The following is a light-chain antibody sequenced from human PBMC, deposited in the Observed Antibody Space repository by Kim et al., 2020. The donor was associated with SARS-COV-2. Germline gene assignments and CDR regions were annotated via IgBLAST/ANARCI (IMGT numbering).Light chain of an antibody. V-gene: IGLV2-11*01. J-gene: IGLJ2*01. Sequence: GQSVTISCTGTSSDVGGYNYVSWYQQNPGKVPKLMIYDVSKRPSGVPDRFSGSKSGNTASLTISGLQADDEAEYFCCSYARTDTLIFGGGTQLTVL. CDR1: SSDVGGYNY. CDR3: CSYARTDTLI. CDR2: DVS.